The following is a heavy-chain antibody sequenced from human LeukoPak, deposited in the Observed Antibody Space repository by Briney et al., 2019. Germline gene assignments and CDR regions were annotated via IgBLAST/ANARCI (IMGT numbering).Heavy chain of an antibody. D-gene: IGHD5-24*01. J-gene: IGHJ6*03. Sequence: PSETLSLTCAVYGGSFSGYYWSWIRQPPGKGLEWIGEINHSGSTNYNPPLKSRVTISVDTSKNQFSLKLSSVTAADTAVYYCARFAESNRREYYYYYYMDVWGKGTTVTVSS. V-gene: IGHV4-34*01. CDR3: ARFAESNRREYYYYYYMDV. CDR2: INHSGST. CDR1: GGSFSGYY.